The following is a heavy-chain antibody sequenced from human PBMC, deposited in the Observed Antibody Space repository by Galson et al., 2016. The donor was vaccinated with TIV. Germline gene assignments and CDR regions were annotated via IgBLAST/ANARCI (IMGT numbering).Heavy chain of an antibody. Sequence: SLRLSCAASGFSFSAYWMNWVRQAPGEGLELVAKIKGAGSEPDYVDSVKGRFIVSRDNAKHSVFLQKNSLRAEGTAVYYCAKDGYWSFDSWCQGTLVTVSS. D-gene: IGHD2-8*02. CDR1: GFSFSAYW. V-gene: IGHV3-7*03. J-gene: IGHJ4*02. CDR3: AKDGYWSFDS. CDR2: IKGAGSEP.